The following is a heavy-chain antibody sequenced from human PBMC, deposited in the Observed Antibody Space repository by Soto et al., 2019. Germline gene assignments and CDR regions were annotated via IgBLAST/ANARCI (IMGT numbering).Heavy chain of an antibody. V-gene: IGHV1-8*01. CDR3: ARGRTTTVTTVDY. Sequence: ASVKVSCKASGYTFTSYDINWVRQATGQGLEWMGWMNPNSGNTDYAQKFRGRVTMTRDTSIRTAYMELSGLTSEDTAVYYCARGRTTTVTTVDYSGQGTLVTVPS. CDR1: GYTFTSYD. CDR2: MNPNSGNT. D-gene: IGHD4-17*01. J-gene: IGHJ4*02.